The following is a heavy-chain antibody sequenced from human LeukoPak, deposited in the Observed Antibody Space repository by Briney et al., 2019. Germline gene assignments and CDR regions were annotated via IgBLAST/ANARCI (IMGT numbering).Heavy chain of an antibody. V-gene: IGHV1-18*01. D-gene: IGHD3-22*01. J-gene: IGHJ3*02. CDR3: ARVWDYYDSSGQGAFDI. Sequence: GASVKVSCKASGYTFTSYGISWVRQAPGQGLEWMGWISAYNGNTNYAQKLQGRVTTTTDTSTSTAYMELRSLRSDDTAVYYCARVWDYYDSSGQGAFDIWGQGTMVTVSS. CDR1: GYTFTSYG. CDR2: ISAYNGNT.